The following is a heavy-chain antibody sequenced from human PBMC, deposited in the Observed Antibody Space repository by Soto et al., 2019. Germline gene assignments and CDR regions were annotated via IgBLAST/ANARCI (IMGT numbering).Heavy chain of an antibody. Sequence: EVQLVESGGGLVKPGGSLRLSCAASGFTFSSYSMNWVRQAPGKGLEWVSSISSSSSYIYYADSVKGRFTISRDNTKNSLYLQMNSLRAEDTAVYYCARGRYSYEGNWFDPWGQGTLVTVSS. CDR1: GFTFSSYS. D-gene: IGHD5-18*01. CDR3: ARGRYSYEGNWFDP. V-gene: IGHV3-21*01. CDR2: ISSSSSYI. J-gene: IGHJ5*02.